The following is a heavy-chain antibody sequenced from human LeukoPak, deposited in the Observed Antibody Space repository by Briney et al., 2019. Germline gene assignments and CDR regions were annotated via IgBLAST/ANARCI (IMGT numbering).Heavy chain of an antibody. CDR1: GVTFSSYG. Sequence: QPGGSLRHSCAASGVTFSSYGKHWVRQAPGKGLEWVAFIGYDGSNKYYADSVKGRFTISRDNSKNTLYLQMNSLRADDTAVYYCAKGLHYNILTGFRRDYYFDYWGQGTLVTVSS. CDR3: AKGLHYNILTGFRRDYYFDY. V-gene: IGHV3-30*02. J-gene: IGHJ4*02. CDR2: IGYDGSNK. D-gene: IGHD3-9*01.